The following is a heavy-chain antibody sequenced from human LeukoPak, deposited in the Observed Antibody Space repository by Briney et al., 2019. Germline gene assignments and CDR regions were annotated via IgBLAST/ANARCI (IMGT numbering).Heavy chain of an antibody. D-gene: IGHD2-2*02. CDR3: ARAIVVVPAAIRGRNWFDP. V-gene: IGHV4-34*01. CDR2: INHSGST. J-gene: IGHJ5*02. Sequence: KPSETLSLTCAVYGGSFSGYYWSWIRQPPGKGLEWSGEINHSGSTNYNPSLKSRVTISVDTSKNQFSLKLSSVTAADTAVYYCARAIVVVPAAIRGRNWFDPWGQETLVTVSS. CDR1: GGSFSGYY.